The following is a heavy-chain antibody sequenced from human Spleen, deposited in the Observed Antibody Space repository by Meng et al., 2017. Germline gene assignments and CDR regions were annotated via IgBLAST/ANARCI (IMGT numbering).Heavy chain of an antibody. J-gene: IGHJ4*02. V-gene: IGHV3-23*01. CDR3: ARTDDYAVDY. D-gene: IGHD3-16*01. CDR2: ISRSGGTT. CDR1: GIAFSSFA. Sequence: GESLKISCAASGIAFSSFAMTWARLAPGKGLEFVSAISRSGGTTYYADSVKGRFTVSRDNSKNTLYLQMNSLRAEDTALYYCARTDDYAVDYWGQGTLVTVSS.